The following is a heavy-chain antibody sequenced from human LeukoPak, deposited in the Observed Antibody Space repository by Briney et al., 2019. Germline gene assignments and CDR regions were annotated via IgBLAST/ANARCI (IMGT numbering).Heavy chain of an antibody. CDR1: GFTFSSYG. D-gene: IGHD2-2*01. CDR3: ARDSSRSQLPYYFDY. V-gene: IGHV3-30*02. Sequence: PGGSLRLSCAASGFTFSSYGMHWVRQAPGKGLEWVAFIRYDGSNKYYADSVKGRFTISRDNSKNTLYLQMNSLRAEDTAAYYCARDSSRSQLPYYFDYWGQGTLVTVSS. CDR2: IRYDGSNK. J-gene: IGHJ4*02.